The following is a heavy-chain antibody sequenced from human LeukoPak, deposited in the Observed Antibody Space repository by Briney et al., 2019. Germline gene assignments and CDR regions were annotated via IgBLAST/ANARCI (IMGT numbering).Heavy chain of an antibody. CDR1: GGSIISYY. D-gene: IGHD4-17*01. J-gene: IGHJ2*01. CDR3: ARDRGGYFDL. V-gene: IGHV4-59*01. Sequence: SETLSLTCTVSGGSIISYYWSWIRQPPGKGLEWIGYIYYSGTTHYNPSLESRVTISVDTSKNQFSLKLSSVTAADTAMFYCARDRGGYFDLWGRGTLVTVSS. CDR2: IYYSGTT.